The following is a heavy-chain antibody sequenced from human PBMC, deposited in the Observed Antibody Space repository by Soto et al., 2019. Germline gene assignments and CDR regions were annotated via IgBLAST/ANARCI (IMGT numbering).Heavy chain of an antibody. CDR2: INGGDGKT. CDR1: GYTFTIHA. Sequence: GASVKVSCKASGYTFTIHAIHWVRQAPGQGLEWMGWINGGDGKTEYSQKLQGRVTLTRDTSTTTVYMDLNTLTSEDTAMYYCARGFYGSADYWGQGTLVTVSS. D-gene: IGHD3-10*01. J-gene: IGHJ4*02. V-gene: IGHV1-3*01. CDR3: ARGFYGSADY.